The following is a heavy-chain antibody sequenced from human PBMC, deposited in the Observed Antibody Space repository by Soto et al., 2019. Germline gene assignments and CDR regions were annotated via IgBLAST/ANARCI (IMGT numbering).Heavy chain of an antibody. Sequence: EVLLVESGGGLVQPGGSLRLSCAASGFTFSSYAMHWDRQAPGKGLEYVSAISSYGGSTDHANCVMGGFTISRVNFTYSINIHIGSLIDQEMTVYYSARDPDSSGHYYFHYCGQVNLGPVS. D-gene: IGHD3-22*01. CDR3: ARDPDSSGHYYFHY. CDR2: ISSYGGST. CDR1: GFTFSSYA. J-gene: IGHJ4*02. V-gene: IGHV3-64*01.